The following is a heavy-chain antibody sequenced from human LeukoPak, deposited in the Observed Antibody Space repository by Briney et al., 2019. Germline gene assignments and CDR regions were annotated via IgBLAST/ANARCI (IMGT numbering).Heavy chain of an antibody. J-gene: IGHJ4*02. V-gene: IGHV4-39*01. CDR3: ARQDNYYFDY. CDR1: GGSIRSSYYY. Sequence: SETLSLTCTVSGGSIRSSYYYWGWIRQPPGKGLEWIGSIYDSGSTYYNPSLKSRVTISVDTSKNQFSLKLNSVTAADTAVYYCARQDNYYFDYWGQGILVTVSS. D-gene: IGHD1-20*01. CDR2: IYDSGST.